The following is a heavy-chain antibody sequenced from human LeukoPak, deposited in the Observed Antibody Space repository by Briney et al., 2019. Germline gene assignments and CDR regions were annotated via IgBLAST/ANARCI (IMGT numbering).Heavy chain of an antibody. J-gene: IGHJ4*02. CDR3: AKHAVAGSLSSLQNDY. D-gene: IGHD6-19*01. CDR1: GFTVSSNY. Sequence: PGGSLRLSCAASGFTVSSNYMSWVRQAPGKGLEWVSVIYSGGSTYYADSVKGRFTISRDNSKNTLYLQMNSLRAEDTAVYYCAKHAVAGSLSSLQNDYWGQGTLVTVSS. CDR2: IYSGGST. V-gene: IGHV3-53*01.